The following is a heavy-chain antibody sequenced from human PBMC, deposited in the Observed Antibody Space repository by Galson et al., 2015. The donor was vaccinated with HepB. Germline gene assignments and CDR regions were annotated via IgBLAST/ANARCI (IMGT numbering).Heavy chain of an antibody. D-gene: IGHD6-6*01. J-gene: IGHJ6*02. CDR1: GGTFSSYA. Sequence: SVKVSCKASGGTFSSYAISWVRQAPGQGLEWMGGIIPIFGTANYAQKFQGRVTITADESTSTAYMELSSLRSEDTAVYYCACHTRSIAARRGMDVWGQGTTVTVSS. CDR2: IIPIFGTA. V-gene: IGHV1-69*13. CDR3: ACHTRSIAARRGMDV.